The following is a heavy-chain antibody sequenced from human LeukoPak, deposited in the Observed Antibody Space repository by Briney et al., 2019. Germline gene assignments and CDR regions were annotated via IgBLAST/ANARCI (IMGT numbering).Heavy chain of an antibody. CDR2: ISSSSNHI. Sequence: KPGGSLRLPCAASGFSFSYYSMNWVRQAPGKGLEWVSSISSSSNHIYYADSVKGRFTISRDNAKTSLYLQMNNLRAEDSAVYYCARLEYQVLYGLDVWGKGTTVTVSS. CDR1: GFSFSYYS. D-gene: IGHD2-2*01. CDR3: ARLEYQVLYGLDV. V-gene: IGHV3-21*01. J-gene: IGHJ6*04.